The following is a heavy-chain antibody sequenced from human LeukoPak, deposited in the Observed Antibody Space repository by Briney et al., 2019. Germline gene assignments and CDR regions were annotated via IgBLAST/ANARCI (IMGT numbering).Heavy chain of an antibody. V-gene: IGHV3-9*01. CDR3: ARDGQNYYDSSGYFDY. D-gene: IGHD3-22*01. J-gene: IGHJ4*02. Sequence: PGGSLRLSCAASGFTFDDYAMHWVRQAPGKGLEWVSGISWNSGSIGYADSVKGRFTISRDNAKNSLYLQMNSLRAEDTAVYYCARDGQNYYDSSGYFDYWGQGTLVTVSS. CDR1: GFTFDDYA. CDR2: ISWNSGSI.